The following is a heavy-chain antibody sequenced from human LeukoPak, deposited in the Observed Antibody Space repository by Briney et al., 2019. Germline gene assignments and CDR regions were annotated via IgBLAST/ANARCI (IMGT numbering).Heavy chain of an antibody. Sequence: GGSPRLSCAASGFTFSHFSMHWVRQAPGKGLECVAYINDNSDTIFCADSVKGRFTISRDNAKNSLYLQMNSLRAEDTALYYCAKTTSAVAGSLYFDYWGQGTLVTVSS. D-gene: IGHD6-19*01. CDR3: AKTTSAVAGSLYFDY. V-gene: IGHV3-48*04. CDR1: GFTFSHFS. CDR2: INDNSDTI. J-gene: IGHJ4*02.